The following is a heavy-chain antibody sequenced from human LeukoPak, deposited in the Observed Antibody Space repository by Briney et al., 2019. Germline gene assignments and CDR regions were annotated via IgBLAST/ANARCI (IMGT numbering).Heavy chain of an antibody. J-gene: IGHJ4*02. CDR3: ASLPLRFLEWLLYDY. V-gene: IGHV4-39*01. D-gene: IGHD3-3*01. Sequence: SETLSLTCTVSGGSISSSSHYWGWIRQPPGKGLEWIGSIYYSGSTYYNPSLKSRVTISVDTSKNQFSLKLSSVTAADTAVYYCASLPLRFLEWLLYDYWGQGTLVTVSS. CDR2: IYYSGST. CDR1: GGSISSSSHY.